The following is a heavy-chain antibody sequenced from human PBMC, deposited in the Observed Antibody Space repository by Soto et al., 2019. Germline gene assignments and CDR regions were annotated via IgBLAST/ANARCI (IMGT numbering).Heavy chain of an antibody. D-gene: IGHD3-10*01. V-gene: IGHV3-11*01. CDR2: ISSSGSTI. CDR3: ATLLWFGELSGYYYGMDV. CDR1: GFTFSDYY. Sequence: QVQLVESGGGLVKPGGSLRLSCAASGFTFSDYYMSWIRQAPGKGLEWVSYISSSGSTIYYADSVKGRLTISRDNAKNSLYLQMNSLRAEDTAVYYCATLLWFGELSGYYYGMDVWGQGTTVTVSS. J-gene: IGHJ6*02.